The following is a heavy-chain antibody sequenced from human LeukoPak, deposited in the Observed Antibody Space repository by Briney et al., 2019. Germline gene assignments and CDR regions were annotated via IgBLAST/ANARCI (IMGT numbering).Heavy chain of an antibody. CDR1: GGSISSYY. J-gene: IGHJ4*02. CDR2: IYYTGTS. V-gene: IGHV4-59*12. D-gene: IGHD2-15*01. CDR3: ARGKGYCSGGSCYKGIFDY. Sequence: SETLSLTCTVSGGSISSYYWSWIRQPPGQGLERIGYIYYTGTSDYNPSLKSRVTISVDRSKTQFSLKLSSVTAADTAVYYCARGKGYCSGGSCYKGIFDYWGQGTLVTVSS.